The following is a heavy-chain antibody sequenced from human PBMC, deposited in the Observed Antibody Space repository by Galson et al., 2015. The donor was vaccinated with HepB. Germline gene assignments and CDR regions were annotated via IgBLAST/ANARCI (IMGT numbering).Heavy chain of an antibody. J-gene: IGHJ6*02. CDR2: INAGNGKT. CDR1: GYTFTSYG. Sequence: SVKVSCKASGYTFTSYGMHWVRQAPGQRLEWMGWINAGNGKTKYSQKFQGRVTITRDTSANIAYMELSSLRSEDTAMYYCARDRDYYFYGMDVWGQGTTVTVSS. CDR3: ARDRDYYFYGMDV. V-gene: IGHV1-3*01.